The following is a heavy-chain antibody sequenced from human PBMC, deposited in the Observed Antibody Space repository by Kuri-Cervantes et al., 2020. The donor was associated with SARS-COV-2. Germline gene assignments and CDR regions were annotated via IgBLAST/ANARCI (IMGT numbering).Heavy chain of an antibody. J-gene: IGHJ5*02. V-gene: IGHV3-74*01. CDR3: ARDYYASGSYGWFDP. Sequence: ETLSLTCAASGFTFSGHWIHWVRQAPGKGLVWVSRINPDGSYTNNADSVKGRFTLSRDNAKNSLYLQMNSLRAEDTAVYYCARDYYASGSYGWFDPWGQGTLVTVS. CDR1: GFTFSGHW. D-gene: IGHD3-10*01. CDR2: INPDGSYT.